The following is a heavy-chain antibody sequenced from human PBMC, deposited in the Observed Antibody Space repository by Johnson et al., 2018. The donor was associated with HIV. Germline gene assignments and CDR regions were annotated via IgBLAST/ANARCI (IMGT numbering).Heavy chain of an antibody. CDR1: GFTVSSNY. Sequence: QVQLVESGGGLVKPGGSLRLSCAASGFTVSSNYMSWVRQAPGKGLEWVAFIRYDGSNKYYADSVKGRFTISRDNSKNTLYLQMSSLSVEDTAVYYCARDRVRDAFDIWGQGTMVTVSS. CDR2: IRYDGSNK. D-gene: IGHD3-10*01. CDR3: ARDRVRDAFDI. J-gene: IGHJ3*02. V-gene: IGHV3-30*02.